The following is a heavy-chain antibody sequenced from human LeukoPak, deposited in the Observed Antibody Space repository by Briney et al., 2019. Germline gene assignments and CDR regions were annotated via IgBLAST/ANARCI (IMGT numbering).Heavy chain of an antibody. D-gene: IGHD2-2*01. V-gene: IGHV1-69*13. CDR3: ARGGDIVVVPAAMSYYGMDV. J-gene: IGHJ6*04. CDR2: IIPIFGTA. Sequence: ASVKVSCKASGGTFSSYAISWVRQAPGQGLEWMVGIIPIFGTANYAQKFQGRVTITADESTSTAYMELSSLRSEDTAVYSCARGGDIVVVPAAMSYYGMDVWGKGTTVTVSS. CDR1: GGTFSSYA.